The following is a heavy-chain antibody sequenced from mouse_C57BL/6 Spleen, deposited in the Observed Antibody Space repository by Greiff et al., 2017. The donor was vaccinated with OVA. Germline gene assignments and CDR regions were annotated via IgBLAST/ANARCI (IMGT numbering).Heavy chain of an antibody. D-gene: IGHD2-4*01. CDR2: FHPYNDDT. CDR1: GYTFTTYP. CDR3: ARESDDYAGVYYCDD. V-gene: IGHV1-47*01. J-gene: IGHJ2*01. Sequence: QVQLQQPGAELVKPGASVKMSCKASGYTFTTYPIEWMKQNHGKSLEWIGNFHPYNDDTKYNEKFKGKATLTVEKSSSTVYLELSRLTSHDTAVYYCARESDDYAGVYYCDDRGQGTTLTVSS.